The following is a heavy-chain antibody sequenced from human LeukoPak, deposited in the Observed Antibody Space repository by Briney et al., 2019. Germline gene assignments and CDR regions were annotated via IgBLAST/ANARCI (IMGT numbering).Heavy chain of an antibody. CDR3: ARDRNSGYSGYAFDC. CDR1: GYTFSSYS. Sequence: GGSLRLTCAASGYTFSSYSMNWVRQAPGKGLEWVSSISTSSSYIYYADSVKGRFTISRDNAKNSLYLQINSLRAEDTAVYYCARDRNSGYSGYAFDCWGQGTLVTVSS. CDR2: ISTSSSYI. J-gene: IGHJ4*02. D-gene: IGHD5-12*01. V-gene: IGHV3-21*01.